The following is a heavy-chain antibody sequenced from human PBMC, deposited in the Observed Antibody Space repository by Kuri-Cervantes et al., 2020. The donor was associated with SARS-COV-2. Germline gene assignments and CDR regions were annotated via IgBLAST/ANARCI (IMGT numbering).Heavy chain of an antibody. V-gene: IGHV4-38-2*02. CDR3: AREAYDFWSGYYRRGGGLDY. CDR1: GYSTSSGYY. D-gene: IGHD3-3*01. CDR2: TYHIGST. Sequence: SETLSLTCTVSGYSTSSGYYWGWIRQPPGKGLEWIGSTYHIGSTYYNPSLKSRVTISVDTSKNQFSLKLSSVAAADTAVYYCAREAYDFWSGYYRRGGGLDYWGQGTLVTVSS. J-gene: IGHJ4*02.